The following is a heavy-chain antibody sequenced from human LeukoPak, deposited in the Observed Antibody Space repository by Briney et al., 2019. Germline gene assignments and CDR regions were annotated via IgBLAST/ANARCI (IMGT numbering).Heavy chain of an antibody. CDR1: GYTFTGYY. Sequence: ASVKVSCKASGYTFTGYYMHWVRQAPGQGLEWMGWINPNSGGTNYAQKFQGRATMTRDTSISTAYMELSRLRSDDTAVYYCARVGMGTFYYMDVWGKGTTVPVSS. V-gene: IGHV1-2*02. J-gene: IGHJ6*03. D-gene: IGHD5-24*01. CDR3: ARVGMGTFYYMDV. CDR2: INPNSGGT.